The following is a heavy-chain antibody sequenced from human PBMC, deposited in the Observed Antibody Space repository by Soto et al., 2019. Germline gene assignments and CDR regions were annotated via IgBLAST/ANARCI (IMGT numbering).Heavy chain of an antibody. Sequence: PSETLSLTCAVSGYSISSGYYWGWIRQPPGKGLEWIGSIYHSGSTYYNPSLKSRVTISVDTSKNQFSLKLSSVTAADTAVYYCARVVAAAGTSWFDPWGQGTLVTVS. CDR1: GYSISSGYY. CDR2: IYHSGST. D-gene: IGHD6-13*01. J-gene: IGHJ5*02. CDR3: ARVVAAAGTSWFDP. V-gene: IGHV4-38-2*01.